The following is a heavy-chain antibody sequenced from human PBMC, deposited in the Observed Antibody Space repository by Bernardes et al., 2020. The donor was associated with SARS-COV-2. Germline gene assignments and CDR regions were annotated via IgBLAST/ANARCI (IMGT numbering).Heavy chain of an antibody. Sequence: GGSLRLSCAASGFTFDDYAMHWVRQAPGKGLEWVSGISWNSGSIGYADSVKGRFTISRDNAKNPLYLQMNSLRPEDTALYYCASLPRDYGMDVWGQGTTVTVSS. CDR1: GFTFDDYA. CDR3: ASLPRDYGMDV. V-gene: IGHV3-9*01. CDR2: ISWNSGSI. J-gene: IGHJ6*02.